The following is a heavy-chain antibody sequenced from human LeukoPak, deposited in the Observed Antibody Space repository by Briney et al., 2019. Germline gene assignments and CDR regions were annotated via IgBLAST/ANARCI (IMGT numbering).Heavy chain of an antibody. CDR1: GYTFTSYY. CDR2: INPNSGGT. J-gene: IGHJ4*02. CDR3: ARGNGWYDY. V-gene: IGHV1-2*02. D-gene: IGHD6-19*01. Sequence: ASVKVSCKASGYTFTSYYMHWVRQAPGQGLEWMGWINPNSGGTNYAQKFQGRVTMTRDTSISTVYMELTSLTSDDTAVYYCARGNGWYDYWGQGTLVTVSS.